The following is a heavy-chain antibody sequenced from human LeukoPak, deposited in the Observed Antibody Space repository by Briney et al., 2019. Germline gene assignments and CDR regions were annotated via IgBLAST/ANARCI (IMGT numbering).Heavy chain of an antibody. Sequence: SVTVSCKASGYTFTSYYMHWVRQAPGEGVEWMGIINPSGGSTNYAQKLQGRVTITRERSTSTVYMELSSLRSEDTAVYYCARDSTYDHCGQGTLVTVSS. D-gene: IGHD2-2*01. CDR1: GYTFTSYY. J-gene: IGHJ4*02. CDR3: ARDSTYDH. CDR2: INPSGGST. V-gene: IGHV1-46*04.